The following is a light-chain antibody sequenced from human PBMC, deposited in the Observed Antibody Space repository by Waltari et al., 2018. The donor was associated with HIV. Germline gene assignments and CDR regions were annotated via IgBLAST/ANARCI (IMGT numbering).Light chain of an antibody. CDR1: QNIGNY. CDR2: DAS. J-gene: IGKJ5*01. V-gene: IGKV3-11*01. Sequence: EVVFTQSPSTRSLSQGQRATLSCRASQNIGNYLAWYQQKPGQAPRLLIYDASTRASGIPARFSGSGSGTDFTLTISSLEPEDVAVYYCQQHSNWPPVTFGQGTRLEI. CDR3: QQHSNWPPVT.